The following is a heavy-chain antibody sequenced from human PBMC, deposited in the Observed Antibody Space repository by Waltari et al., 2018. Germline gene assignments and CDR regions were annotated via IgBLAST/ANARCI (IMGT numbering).Heavy chain of an antibody. J-gene: IGHJ4*02. Sequence: QVQLVQSGAEVKKPGASVTVSCKASGYTFTGYYMHWVRQATGQGLEWMGWMNPNSGNTGYAQKFQGRVTITRNTSISTAYMELSSLRSEDTAVYYCAREDLAVAGTLDYWGQGTLVTVSS. CDR3: AREDLAVAGTLDY. D-gene: IGHD6-19*01. CDR1: GYTFTGYY. V-gene: IGHV1-8*03. CDR2: MNPNSGNT.